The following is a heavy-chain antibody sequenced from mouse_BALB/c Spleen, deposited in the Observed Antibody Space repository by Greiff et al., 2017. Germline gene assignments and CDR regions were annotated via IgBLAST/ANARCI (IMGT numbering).Heavy chain of an antibody. D-gene: IGHD5-2*01. V-gene: IGHV3-2*02. CDR1: GYSITSDYA. J-gene: IGHJ4*01. Sequence: VQLKESGPGLVKPSQSLSLTCTVTGYSITSDYAWNWIRQFPGNKLEWMGYISYSGSTSYNPSLKSRISITRDTSKNQFFLQLNSVTTEDTATYYCAREGEYDYDAMDYWGQGTSVTVSS. CDR2: ISYSGST. CDR3: AREGEYDYDAMDY.